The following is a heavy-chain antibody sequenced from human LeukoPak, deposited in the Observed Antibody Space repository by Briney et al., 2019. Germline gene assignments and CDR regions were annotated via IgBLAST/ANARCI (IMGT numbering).Heavy chain of an antibody. D-gene: IGHD3-10*01. CDR3: ARGGTMVRGVIISYYYYMDV. V-gene: IGHV1-18*01. CDR2: ISPYNGNT. Sequence: ASVKVSCKPSGYTFTSYGISWVRQAPGQGLEWMGWISPYNGNTNYSQKLQGRVTMTTDTSTSTAYMELRGLRSDDTAVYYCARGGTMVRGVIISYYYYMDVWGKGTTVTVSS. J-gene: IGHJ6*03. CDR1: GYTFTSYG.